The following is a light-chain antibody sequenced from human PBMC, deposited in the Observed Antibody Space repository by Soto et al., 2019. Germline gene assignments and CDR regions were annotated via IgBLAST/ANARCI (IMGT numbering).Light chain of an antibody. Sequence: QSVLTQPASVSGSPGQSITMSCTGTTSDVGAYNSVSWYQQEPGKAPKLMIYEVTNRPSGVSNRFSGSKSANTASLTISGLQAEDEADYYCSSYTRSSTFVFGTGTKVTVL. CDR2: EVT. CDR3: SSYTRSSTFV. J-gene: IGLJ1*01. CDR1: TSDVGAYNS. V-gene: IGLV2-14*01.